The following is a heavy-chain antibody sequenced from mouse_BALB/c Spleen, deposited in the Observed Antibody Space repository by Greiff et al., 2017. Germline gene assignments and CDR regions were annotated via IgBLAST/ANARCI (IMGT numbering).Heavy chain of an antibody. CDR3: AYGNPFAY. V-gene: IGHV5-17*02. Sequence: DVHLVESGGGLVQPGGSRKLSCAASGFTFSSFGMHWVRQAPEKGLEWVAYISSGSSTIYYADTVKGRFTISRDNPKNTLFLQMTSLRSEDTAMYYCAYGNPFAYWGQGTLVTVSA. D-gene: IGHD2-1*01. J-gene: IGHJ3*01. CDR2: ISSGSSTI. CDR1: GFTFSSFG.